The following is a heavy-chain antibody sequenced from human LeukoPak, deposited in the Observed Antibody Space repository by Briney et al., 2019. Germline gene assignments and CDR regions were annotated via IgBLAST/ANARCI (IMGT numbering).Heavy chain of an antibody. CDR3: ARHVGHDFWSGYRSVDP. V-gene: IGHV4-39*01. CDR2: IYHNGST. Sequence: PSETLSLTCTVSGSSLRRTGYCWGWIRQPPGKGLEWIGSIYHNGSTCNNPSLKSRVILSVDTSKNQFSLKLSSVTAADTAVYYCARHVGHDFWSGYRSVDPWGQGTLVTVSS. J-gene: IGHJ5*02. CDR1: GSSLRRTGYC. D-gene: IGHD3-3*01.